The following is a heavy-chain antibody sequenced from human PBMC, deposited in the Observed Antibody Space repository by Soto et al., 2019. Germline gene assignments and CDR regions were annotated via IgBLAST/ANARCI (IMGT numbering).Heavy chain of an antibody. CDR3: ARNVYCSSTSCYSNWFDH. CDR1: GYSFTSYW. V-gene: IGHV5-51*01. D-gene: IGHD2-2*01. CDR2: IYPGDSDT. J-gene: IGHJ5*02. Sequence: PGESLKISCKGSGYSFTSYWIGWVRQMPGKGLEWMGIIYPGDSDTRYSPSFQGQVTISADKSISTAYLQWSSLKASDTAMYYCARNVYCSSTSCYSNWFDHWGQGTLVTVSS.